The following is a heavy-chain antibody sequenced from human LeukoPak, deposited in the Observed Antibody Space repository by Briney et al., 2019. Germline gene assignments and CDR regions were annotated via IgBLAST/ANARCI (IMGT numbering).Heavy chain of an antibody. J-gene: IGHJ4*02. V-gene: IGHV4-34*01. CDR1: GGSFSGYY. CDR3: ARGRVVVDY. D-gene: IGHD2-15*01. Sequence: SETLSLTCAVYGGSFSGYYWSWIRQPPGKGLEWIGEINHSGSTNYNPPLKSRVTISVDTSKNQFSLKLSSVTAADTAVYYCARGRVVVDYWGQGTLVTVSS. CDR2: INHSGST.